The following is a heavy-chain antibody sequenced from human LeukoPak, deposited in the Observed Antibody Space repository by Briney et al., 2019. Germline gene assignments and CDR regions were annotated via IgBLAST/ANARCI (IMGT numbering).Heavy chain of an antibody. CDR3: AKDNVLRYFDWLSN. D-gene: IGHD3-9*01. J-gene: IGHJ4*02. CDR1: GFTFSSYA. CDR2: ISGSGGST. V-gene: IGHV3-23*01. Sequence: PGGSLTLSCAASGFTFSSYAMSWVRRAPGKRLEGGSAISGSGGSTYYADSVKGRFTISRDNSKNTLYLQMNSLRAEETAVYYCAKDNVLRYFDWLSNWGQGTLVTVSS.